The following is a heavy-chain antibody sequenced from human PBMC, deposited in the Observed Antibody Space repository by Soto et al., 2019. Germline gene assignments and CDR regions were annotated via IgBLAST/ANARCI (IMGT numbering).Heavy chain of an antibody. CDR3: ARDKSITMVRGVLDY. D-gene: IGHD3-10*01. CDR2: INPNSGGT. J-gene: IGHJ4*02. CDR1: GYTFTGYY. V-gene: IGHV1-2*02. Sequence: ASVKVSCKASGYTFTGYYMHWVRQAPGQGLEWMGWINPNSGGTNYAQKFQGRVTMTRDTSISTAYMELSRLRPDDTAVYYCARDKSITMVRGVLDYWGQGTLVTVSS.